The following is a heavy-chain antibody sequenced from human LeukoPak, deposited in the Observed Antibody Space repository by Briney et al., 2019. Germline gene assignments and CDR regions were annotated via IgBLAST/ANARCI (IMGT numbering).Heavy chain of an antibody. CDR1: GFTFTSSA. Sequence: GTSVKVSCKASGFTFTSSAVQWVRQARGQRLEWIGWIVVGSGNTNYAQKFQERVTITRDMSTSTAYMELSSLGSEDTAVYYCAAESVPAAKNYYYGMDVWGQGTTVTVSS. V-gene: IGHV1-58*01. D-gene: IGHD2-2*01. J-gene: IGHJ6*02. CDR3: AAESVPAAKNYYYGMDV. CDR2: IVVGSGNT.